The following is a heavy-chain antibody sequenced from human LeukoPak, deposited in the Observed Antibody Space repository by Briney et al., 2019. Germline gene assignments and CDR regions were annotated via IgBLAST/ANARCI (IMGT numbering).Heavy chain of an antibody. V-gene: IGHV3-30-3*01. Sequence: GGSLRLSCAASGFTFSSYAMHWVRQAPGKGLEWVAVISYDGSNKYYADSVKDRFTSSRDNSKNTLYLQMNSLRAEDTAVYYGAREGDSSSDFWSGYLDYWGQGTLVTVSS. D-gene: IGHD3-3*01. CDR3: AREGDSSSDFWSGYLDY. CDR2: ISYDGSNK. CDR1: GFTFSSYA. J-gene: IGHJ4*02.